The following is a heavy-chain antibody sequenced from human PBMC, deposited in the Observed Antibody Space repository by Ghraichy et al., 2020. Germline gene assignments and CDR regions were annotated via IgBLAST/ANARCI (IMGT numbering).Heavy chain of an antibody. CDR2: ISAYNGNT. D-gene: IGHD1-26*01. CDR3: ARASDWEIVGATTDY. V-gene: IGHV1-18*01. J-gene: IGHJ4*02. CDR1: GYTFTSYG. Sequence: ASVKVSCKASGYTFTSYGISWVRQAPGQGLEWMGWISAYNGNTNYAQKLQGRVTMTTDTSTSTAYMELRSLRSDDTAVYYCARASDWEIVGATTDYWGQGTLVTVSS.